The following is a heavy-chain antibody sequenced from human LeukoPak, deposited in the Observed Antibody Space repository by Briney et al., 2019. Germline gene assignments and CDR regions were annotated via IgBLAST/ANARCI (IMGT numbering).Heavy chain of an antibody. CDR2: IWYDGSNK. D-gene: IGHD3-10*01. CDR3: AKDRTITMVRGLTGHRQYYFDY. V-gene: IGHV3-33*06. CDR1: GFTFSSYG. J-gene: IGHJ4*02. Sequence: PGGSLRLSCAASGFTFSSYGMHWVRQAPGKGLEWVAVIWYDGSNKYYADSVKGRFTISRDDSKNTLYLQMNSLRAEDTAVYYCAKDRTITMVRGLTGHRQYYFDYWGQGTLVTVSS.